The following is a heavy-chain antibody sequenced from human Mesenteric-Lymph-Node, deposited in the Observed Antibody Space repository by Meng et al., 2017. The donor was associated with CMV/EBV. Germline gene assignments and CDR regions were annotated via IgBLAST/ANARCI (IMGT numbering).Heavy chain of an antibody. D-gene: IGHD2-15*01. V-gene: IGHV3-30*04. CDR1: GFTFSSYA. CDR2: ISYDGSNK. Sequence: GESLKISCAASGFTFSSYAMHWVRQAPGKGLEWVAVISYDGSNKYYADSVKGRFTISRDNSKNTLYLQMNSLRAEDTAVYYCARGLRPYCSGGSCFFDYWGQGTLVTVSS. CDR3: ARGLRPYCSGGSCFFDY. J-gene: IGHJ4*02.